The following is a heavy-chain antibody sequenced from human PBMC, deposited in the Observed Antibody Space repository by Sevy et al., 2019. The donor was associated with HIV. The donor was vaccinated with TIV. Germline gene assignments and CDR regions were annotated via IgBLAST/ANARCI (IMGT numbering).Heavy chain of an antibody. Sequence: GESLKISCAASGFTFSSYSMNWVRQAPGKGLEWVSSITSSSSYIDYADSVKGRFTISRDNAKNSLYLQMNSLRAEDTAGYYCARDRIDYYYMDVWGKGTTVTVSS. CDR1: GFTFSSYS. CDR3: ARDRIDYYYMDV. CDR2: ITSSSSYI. V-gene: IGHV3-21*01. J-gene: IGHJ6*03.